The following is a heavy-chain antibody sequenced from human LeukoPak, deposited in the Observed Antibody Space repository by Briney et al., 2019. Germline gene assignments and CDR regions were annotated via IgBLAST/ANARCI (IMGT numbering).Heavy chain of an antibody. CDR3: AKDSRSSWFNWFDP. V-gene: IGHV3-9*01. Sequence: GGSLRLSCAASGFTFDDYAMHWVRQAPGKGLEWVSGISWNSGSIGYADSVKGRFTISRDNAKNSLYLQMNSLRAEDTALYYCAKDSRSSWFNWFDPWGQGTLVTVSS. J-gene: IGHJ5*02. CDR2: ISWNSGSI. D-gene: IGHD6-13*01. CDR1: GFTFDDYA.